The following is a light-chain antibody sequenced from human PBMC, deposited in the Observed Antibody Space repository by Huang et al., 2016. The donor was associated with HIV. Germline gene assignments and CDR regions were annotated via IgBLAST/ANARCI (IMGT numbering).Light chain of an antibody. CDR1: QSISSY. V-gene: IGKV3-11*01. J-gene: IGKJ5*01. Sequence: EIVLTQSPATLSLFPGERATLSCRASQSISSYLAWYQQKPGQAPRRLIYDASNRATGIPARFSGSGSGTDFTLTISSLEPEDFAVYYCQQRSNWPPITFGQGTRLEIK. CDR2: DAS. CDR3: QQRSNWPPIT.